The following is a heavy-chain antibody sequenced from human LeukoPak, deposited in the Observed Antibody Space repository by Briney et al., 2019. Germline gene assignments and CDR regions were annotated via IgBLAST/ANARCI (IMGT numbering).Heavy chain of an antibody. Sequence: GGSLRLSCAASGFIFSNYAMSWVRQAPGKGLEWVSGISWNSGSIGYADSVKGRFTISRDNAKNPLYLQMNSLRAEDMALYYCAKDSGGSYYYFDYWGQGTLVTVSS. CDR1: GFIFSNYA. D-gene: IGHD1-26*01. J-gene: IGHJ4*02. CDR2: ISWNSGSI. CDR3: AKDSGGSYYYFDY. V-gene: IGHV3-9*03.